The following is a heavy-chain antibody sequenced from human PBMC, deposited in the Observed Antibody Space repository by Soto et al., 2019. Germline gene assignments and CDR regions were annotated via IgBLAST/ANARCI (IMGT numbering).Heavy chain of an antibody. Sequence: GGSLRLSCAASGFTFSNAWMSWVSQAPGKGLEWVGRIKSKTDGGTTDYAAPVKGRFTISRDDSKNTLYLQMNSLKTEDTAVYYCTTGHVLSVTMVRGARGDAFDIWGQGTMVT. CDR2: IKSKTDGGTT. CDR3: TTGHVLSVTMVRGARGDAFDI. J-gene: IGHJ3*02. D-gene: IGHD3-10*01. CDR1: GFTFSNAW. V-gene: IGHV3-15*01.